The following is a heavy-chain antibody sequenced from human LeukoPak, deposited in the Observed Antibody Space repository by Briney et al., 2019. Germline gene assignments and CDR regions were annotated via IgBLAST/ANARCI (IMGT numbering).Heavy chain of an antibody. V-gene: IGHV3-74*01. Sequence: GGCLRLSCAASAFTFSSYWMHWVRHAPGKGLVWVSRIKSDGRTSNANSVKGQFTISRDNAKNTVSLQMNSLRAEDTGVYYCARAPSEIGGYYPEYFRHWGQGTLVTVSP. J-gene: IGHJ1*01. CDR1: AFTFSSYW. CDR2: IKSDGRT. D-gene: IGHD3-22*01. CDR3: ARAPSEIGGYYPEYFRH.